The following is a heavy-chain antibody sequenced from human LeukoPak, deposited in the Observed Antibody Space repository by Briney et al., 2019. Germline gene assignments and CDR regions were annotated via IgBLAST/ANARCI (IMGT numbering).Heavy chain of an antibody. Sequence: PGGSLRLSCAASGFNLSNYNMNWVRQVPGKGLEWVSSISVTTTFIYYADSVKGRFTISRDNAKNSLYLQMNTLRVDDTAVYYCARELGVGVIGDAFDIWGQGTVVTVSS. CDR1: GFNLSNYN. V-gene: IGHV3-21*01. J-gene: IGHJ3*02. CDR2: ISVTTTFI. CDR3: ARELGVGVIGDAFDI. D-gene: IGHD3-22*01.